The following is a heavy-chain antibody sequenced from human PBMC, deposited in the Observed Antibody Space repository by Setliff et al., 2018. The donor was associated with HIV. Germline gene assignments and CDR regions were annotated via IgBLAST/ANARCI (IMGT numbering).Heavy chain of an antibody. D-gene: IGHD3-22*01. V-gene: IGHV4-39*01. CDR3: ASRVYYYDSSGYLREEGFDP. CDR1: GGSISDSRYY. Sequence: SETLSLTCTVSGGSISDSRYYWSWIREPPGKGLEWIGSIYYSGSTYYNPSLKSRVTISVDTSKNQFSLKLSSVTAADAAVYYCASRVYYYDSSGYLREEGFDPWGQGTLVTVSS. J-gene: IGHJ5*02. CDR2: IYYSGST.